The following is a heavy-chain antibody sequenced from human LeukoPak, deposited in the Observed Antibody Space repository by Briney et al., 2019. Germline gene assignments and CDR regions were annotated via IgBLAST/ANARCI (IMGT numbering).Heavy chain of an antibody. Sequence: SGTLSLTCTVSGGSISSYYWSWIRQPAGKGLEWIGRIYSSGGTNNNPSLKSRVTISVDQSKNQFSLQLSSVTAADTAMYYCARETGYSSGWYTSHFDYWGQGTLVTVSS. CDR1: GGSISSYY. D-gene: IGHD6-19*01. CDR2: IYSSGGT. CDR3: ARETGYSSGWYTSHFDY. J-gene: IGHJ4*02. V-gene: IGHV4-4*07.